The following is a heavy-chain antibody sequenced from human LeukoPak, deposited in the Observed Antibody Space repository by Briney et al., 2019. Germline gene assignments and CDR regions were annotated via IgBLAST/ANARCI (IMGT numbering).Heavy chain of an antibody. J-gene: IGHJ4*02. CDR3: ARATSGTYYMFDQ. CDR1: GGSISGYY. D-gene: IGHD3-10*01. Sequence: PSETPSLTCVVSGGSISGYYWNWIRQPAGKGLEWIGRVSNSGNTNYNPSLESRVTVSVDSSRNQFSLRVNSVTAADTAVYYCARATSGTYYMFDQWGQGTLVTVSS. V-gene: IGHV4-4*07. CDR2: VSNSGNT.